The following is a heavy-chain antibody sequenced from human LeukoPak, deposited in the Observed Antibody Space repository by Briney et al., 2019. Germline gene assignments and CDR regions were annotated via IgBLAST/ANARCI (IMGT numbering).Heavy chain of an antibody. CDR2: ISGSGGST. D-gene: IGHD1-26*01. J-gene: IGHJ6*02. Sequence: PGGSLRLSCAASGFTFSSYAMHWVRQAPGKGLEWVSAISGSGGSTYYADSVKGRFTISRDNSKNTLYLQMNSLRAEDTAVYYCAKDLVGGYYYYGMDVWGQGTAVTVSS. CDR3: AKDLVGGYYYYGMDV. V-gene: IGHV3-23*01. CDR1: GFTFSSYA.